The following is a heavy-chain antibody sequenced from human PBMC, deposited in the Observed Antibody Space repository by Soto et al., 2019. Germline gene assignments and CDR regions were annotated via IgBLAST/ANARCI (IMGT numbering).Heavy chain of an antibody. CDR1: GGKIVSLD. D-gene: IGHD3-9*01. CDR2: IYYSGST. CDR3: ARQYYDILTGYYIWYFDY. V-gene: IGHV4-59*08. J-gene: IGHJ4*02. Sequence: LPLRWTVLGGKIVSLDVSCIRKPKRKGLEWIGYIYYSGSTNYNPSLKSRVTISVDTSKNQFFLKLSSVTAADTAVYYCARQYYDILTGYYIWYFDYWGQGTLVTVSS.